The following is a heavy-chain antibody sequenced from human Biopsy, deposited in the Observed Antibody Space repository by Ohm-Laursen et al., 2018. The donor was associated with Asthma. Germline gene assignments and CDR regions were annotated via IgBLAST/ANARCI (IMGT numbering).Heavy chain of an antibody. CDR2: IYSGGTS. J-gene: IGHJ4*02. V-gene: IGHV3-53*01. D-gene: IGHD3-22*01. CDR3: ARGDSSNWSYYYFDY. Sequence: LRLSCAASGFAVSRDYMFWVRQAPGKGLEWVSVIYSGGTSHTADSVRGRFTISRDYSKNTLYLQMHSLRAEDTAVYYCARGDSSNWSYYYFDYWGQGTLVTVSS. CDR1: GFAVSRDY.